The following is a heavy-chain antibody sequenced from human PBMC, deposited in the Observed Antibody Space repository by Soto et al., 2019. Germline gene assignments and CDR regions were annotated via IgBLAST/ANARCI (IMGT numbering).Heavy chain of an antibody. CDR1: GGSFSGYY. CDR3: ARGVATIIFYYYCYGMDV. V-gene: IGHV4-34*01. CDR2: INHSGST. J-gene: IGHJ6*02. D-gene: IGHD5-12*01. Sequence: WETLSLTCAVYGGSFSGYYWSWIRQPPGKGLEWIGEINHSGSTNYNPSLKSRVTISVDTSKNQFSLKLSSVTAADTAVYYCARGVATIIFYYYCYGMDVWGQGTTVTVSS.